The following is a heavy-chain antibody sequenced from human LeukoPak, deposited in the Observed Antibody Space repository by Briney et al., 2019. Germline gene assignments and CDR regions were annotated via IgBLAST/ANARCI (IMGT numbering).Heavy chain of an antibody. D-gene: IGHD1-1*01. V-gene: IGHV3-7*03. CDR2: IKQDGSTK. CDR3: TRDRGAYNLYDY. Sequence: GGSLRLSCAASEFTFSRYWMSWVRQAPGKGLEWVANIKQDGSTKYYLDSVKGRLTVSRDNAKNSVFLQINSLRAEDTAIYYCTRDRGAYNLYDYWGQGTLVTVSS. J-gene: IGHJ4*02. CDR1: EFTFSRYW.